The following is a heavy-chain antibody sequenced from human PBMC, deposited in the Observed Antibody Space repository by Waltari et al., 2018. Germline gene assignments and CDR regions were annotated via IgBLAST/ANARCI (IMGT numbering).Heavy chain of an antibody. Sequence: QVQLQESGPGLVKPSETLSLTCTVSGGSISSYYWSWIRQPAGKGLEWIGRIYTRGSPNYNPSLKSRVTMSVDTSKNQFSLKLSSVTAADTAVYYCAIARITIFGVASDYFDYWGQGTLVTVSS. V-gene: IGHV4-4*07. CDR1: GGSISSYY. CDR3: AIARITIFGVASDYFDY. D-gene: IGHD3-3*01. J-gene: IGHJ4*02. CDR2: IYTRGSP.